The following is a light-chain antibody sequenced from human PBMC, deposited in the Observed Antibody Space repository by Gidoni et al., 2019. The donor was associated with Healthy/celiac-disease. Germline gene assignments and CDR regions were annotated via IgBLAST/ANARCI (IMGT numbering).Light chain of an antibody. Sequence: EIVLTQPPGTLSLSPGERATLSCRASQSVSSSYVAWYQQTPGQVPRLLSYGAPSRATGIPGRFSGSGSGTDFTLTISRLEPEEFAVYYYQQYGSSPITFGQGTRLEIK. CDR1: QSVSSSY. V-gene: IGKV3-20*01. J-gene: IGKJ5*01. CDR2: GAP. CDR3: QQYGSSPIT.